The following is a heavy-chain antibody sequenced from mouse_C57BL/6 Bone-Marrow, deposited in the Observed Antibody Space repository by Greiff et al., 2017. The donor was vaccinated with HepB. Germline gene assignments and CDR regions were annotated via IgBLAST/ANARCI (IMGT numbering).Heavy chain of an antibody. D-gene: IGHD1-1*01. V-gene: IGHV5-4*01. CDR2: ISDGGSYT. CDR3: ARDHGVVGYAMDY. J-gene: IGHJ4*01. CDR1: GFTFSSYA. Sequence: EVQLVESGGGLVKPGGSLKLSCAASGFTFSSYAMSWVRQTPEKRLEWVATISDGGSYTYYPDNVKGRFTISRDNAKNNLYLQMSHLKSEDTAMYYCARDHGVVGYAMDYWGQGTSVTVSS.